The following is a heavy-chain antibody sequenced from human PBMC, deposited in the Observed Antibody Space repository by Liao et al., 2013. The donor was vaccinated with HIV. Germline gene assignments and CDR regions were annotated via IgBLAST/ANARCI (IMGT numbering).Heavy chain of an antibody. CDR3: ARAAGDSSGYSVPIIKYYYMDV. CDR1: GGSISSYN. Sequence: QVQLQESGPGLVRPSQTLSLTCTVSGGSISSYNWNWIRQAAGKGLEWIGRISASGSTTYNPSLKSRVTMSVDTSKNMFSLKVNSVTAADTAVYYCARAAGDSSGYSVPIIKYYYMDVWGKGTTVTVSS. D-gene: IGHD3-22*01. V-gene: IGHV4-4*07. J-gene: IGHJ6*03. CDR2: ISASGST.